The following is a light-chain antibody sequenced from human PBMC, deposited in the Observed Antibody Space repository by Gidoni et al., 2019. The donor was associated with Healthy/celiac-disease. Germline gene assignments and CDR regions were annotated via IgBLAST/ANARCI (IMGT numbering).Light chain of an antibody. Sequence: DIQMTQSPSYLSASVGDRVTITCRASQSISSYLNWYQHKPEKAPKLLISAASSLQSGGPSTFSGSGYGTEFTLTTSSLQPEAFATYYCQQSYSTPWTVGQGTKVEIK. CDR1: QSISSY. J-gene: IGKJ1*01. CDR2: AAS. V-gene: IGKV1-39*01. CDR3: QQSYSTPWT.